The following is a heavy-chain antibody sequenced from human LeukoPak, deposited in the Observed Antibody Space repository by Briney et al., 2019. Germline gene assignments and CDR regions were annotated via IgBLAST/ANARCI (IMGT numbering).Heavy chain of an antibody. CDR3: AREYC. CDR1: GFTFSSFW. CDR2: IKEDGSEK. Sequence: GGSLRLSCAGSGFTFSSFWMSWVRQAPGKGLEWVANIKEDGSEKYYVDSVKGRFTISRDNAKNSLYLQMNSLRADDTAVYYCAREYCGGRGALSTVS. V-gene: IGHV3-7*03. D-gene: IGHD2-15*01. J-gene: IGHJ1*01.